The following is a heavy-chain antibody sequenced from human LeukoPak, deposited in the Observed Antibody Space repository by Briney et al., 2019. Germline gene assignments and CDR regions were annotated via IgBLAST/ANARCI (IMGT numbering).Heavy chain of an antibody. V-gene: IGHV3-30*04. CDR3: ARAYSSGWYGDGTDV. CDR1: GFTFSSYA. J-gene: IGHJ6*04. Sequence: PGGSLRLSCAASGFTFSSYAMHWVRQAPGKGLEWVAVISYDGSNKYYADSVKGRFTISRDNSKNTLYLQMNSLRAEDTAVYYCARAYSSGWYGDGTDVWGKGTTVTVSS. D-gene: IGHD6-19*01. CDR2: ISYDGSNK.